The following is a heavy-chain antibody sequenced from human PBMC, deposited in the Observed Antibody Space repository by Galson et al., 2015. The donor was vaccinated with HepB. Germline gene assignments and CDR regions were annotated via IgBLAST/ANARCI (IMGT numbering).Heavy chain of an antibody. Sequence: SCKASGYTFTSYGISWVRQAPGQGLEWMGWISAYNGNTNYAQKLQGRVTMTTDTSTSAAYMELRSLRSDDTAVYYCARDLLDIVVVPAAIPLYYWGQGTLVTVSS. CDR1: GYTFTSYG. J-gene: IGHJ4*02. D-gene: IGHD2-2*02. CDR2: ISAYNGNT. V-gene: IGHV1-18*01. CDR3: ARDLLDIVVVPAAIPLYY.